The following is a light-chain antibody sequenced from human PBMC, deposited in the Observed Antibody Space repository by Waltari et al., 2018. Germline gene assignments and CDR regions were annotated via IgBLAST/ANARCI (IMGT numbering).Light chain of an antibody. V-gene: IGLV2-11*01. CDR2: DVT. CDR3: CSYAGTWV. J-gene: IGLJ3*02. CDR1: GSDDGDDNY. Sequence: SALTQPRSVSGSPGQSVPISYTGTGSDDGDDNYVPWYQQHPGNAPKLVIYDVTQRPSGVPHRFAGSGSSNSASLTISGLQAEDEADYYCCSYAGTWVFGGGTKLTVL.